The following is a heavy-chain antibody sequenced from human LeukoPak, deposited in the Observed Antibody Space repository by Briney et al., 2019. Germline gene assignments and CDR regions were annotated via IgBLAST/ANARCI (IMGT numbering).Heavy chain of an antibody. CDR3: AREPTITMIVVVNYFDY. Sequence: PSETLSLTCTVSGGSISSSSYYWGWIRQPPGKGLEWIGSIYYSGSTYYNPSLKSRVTISVDTSKNQSSLKLSSVTAADTAVYYCAREPTITMIVVVNYFDYWGQGTLVTVSS. J-gene: IGHJ4*02. D-gene: IGHD3-22*01. CDR2: IYYSGST. CDR1: GGSISSSSYY. V-gene: IGHV4-39*07.